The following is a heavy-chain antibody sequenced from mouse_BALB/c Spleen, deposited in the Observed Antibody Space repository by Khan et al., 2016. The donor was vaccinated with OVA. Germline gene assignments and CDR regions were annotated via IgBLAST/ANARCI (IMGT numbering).Heavy chain of an antibody. J-gene: IGHJ1*01. CDR3: ARGNTASYWYCDV. CDR1: GYSFTSYW. Sequence: QVRLQQSGAELVRPGASVKLSCKASGYSFTSYWMNWVKQRPGQGLEWIGIIHPSDSETRLNQKFKDKATLTVDKSSSTAYMQLSSPTSEDSVVYYCARGNTASYWYCDVWGAGTTVTVSS. D-gene: IGHD1-2*01. V-gene: IGHV1-61*01. CDR2: IHPSDSET.